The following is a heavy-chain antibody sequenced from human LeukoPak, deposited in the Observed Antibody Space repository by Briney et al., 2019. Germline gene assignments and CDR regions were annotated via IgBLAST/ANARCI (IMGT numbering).Heavy chain of an antibody. CDR3: ASRLYCSNTRCRNFPFAY. Sequence: SVKLSCKASGGTFSSYAINWVRQAPGQGLEWMGGIIPIFGTANYAQKFQDRVTITADESTSTAYMELSSLRSEDTAIYYCASRLYCSNTRCRNFPFAYWGQGTLVTVSS. CDR1: GGTFSSYA. CDR2: IIPIFGTA. J-gene: IGHJ4*02. V-gene: IGHV1-69*01. D-gene: IGHD2-2*01.